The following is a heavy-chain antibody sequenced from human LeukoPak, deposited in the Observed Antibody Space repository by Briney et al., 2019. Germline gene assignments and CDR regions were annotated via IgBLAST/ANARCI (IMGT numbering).Heavy chain of an antibody. Sequence: GGSLRLSCAASGFTFRSYDMHWVRQAPGKGREWVANIKQDGSEKYYVDSVKGRFTISRDNAKNSLYLQMNSLRAEDTAVYYCARYRWSSGSYYYWGQGTLVTVSS. D-gene: IGHD3-10*01. V-gene: IGHV3-7*01. J-gene: IGHJ4*02. CDR3: ARYRWSSGSYYY. CDR1: GFTFRSYD. CDR2: IKQDGSEK.